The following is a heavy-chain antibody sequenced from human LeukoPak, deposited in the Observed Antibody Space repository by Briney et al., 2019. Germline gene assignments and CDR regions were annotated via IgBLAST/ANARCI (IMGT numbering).Heavy chain of an antibody. Sequence: SETLSLTCSVSGGSVSSGTYYETWIRQPPGKGLEWIGHVYFGGTSSYNPSLKCRVTISADTSKNQFSLKLISVTAADTAVYFCARRRMIRGVIIFDYWGPGALVTVSS. CDR2: VYFGGTS. J-gene: IGHJ4*02. CDR3: ARRRMIRGVIIFDY. V-gene: IGHV4-61*01. D-gene: IGHD3-10*01. CDR1: GGSVSSGTYY.